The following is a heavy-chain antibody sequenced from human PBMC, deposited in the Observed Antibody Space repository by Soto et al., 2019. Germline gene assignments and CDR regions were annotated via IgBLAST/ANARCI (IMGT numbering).Heavy chain of an antibody. CDR3: ARDRGGSFRFDY. Sequence: QVQLVQSGAEVKKPGSSVKVSCKASGGTFSSYAISWVRQAPGQGLEWMGGIIPIFGTANYAQKFQGRVTITADEATSTAYMELSSLRAEDTAVYYWARDRGGSFRFDYWGQGTLVTVSS. D-gene: IGHD2-15*01. CDR2: IIPIFGTA. J-gene: IGHJ4*02. CDR1: GGTFSSYA. V-gene: IGHV1-69*01.